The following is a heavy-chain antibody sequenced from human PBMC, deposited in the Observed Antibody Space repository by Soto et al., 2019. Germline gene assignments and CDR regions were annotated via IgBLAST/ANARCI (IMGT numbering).Heavy chain of an antibody. Sequence: GGSLRLSCAASGFTFSSYGMHWVRQAPGKGLEWVAVIWYDGSNKYYADSVKGRFTISRDNSKNTLYLQMNSLRAEDTAVYYCARKGIQLWYDAFDIWGQGTRVTV. CDR3: ARKGIQLWYDAFDI. D-gene: IGHD5-18*01. CDR1: GFTFSSYG. J-gene: IGHJ3*02. CDR2: IWYDGSNK. V-gene: IGHV3-33*01.